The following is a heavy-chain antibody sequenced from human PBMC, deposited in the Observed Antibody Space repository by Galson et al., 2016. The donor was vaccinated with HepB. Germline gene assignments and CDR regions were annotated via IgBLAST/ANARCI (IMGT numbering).Heavy chain of an antibody. Sequence: SLRLSCAASGFSFKNYDMHWVRQTTGKGLEWVSTIDAAGATYYLGSVKGRFAISRENAKNSLYLQMNSLRAEDTAIYYCARAYYDFVYGMDVRGQGTTVTVSS. CDR2: IDAAGAT. CDR1: GFSFKNYD. D-gene: IGHD3-3*01. V-gene: IGHV3-13*01. J-gene: IGHJ6*02. CDR3: ARAYYDFVYGMDV.